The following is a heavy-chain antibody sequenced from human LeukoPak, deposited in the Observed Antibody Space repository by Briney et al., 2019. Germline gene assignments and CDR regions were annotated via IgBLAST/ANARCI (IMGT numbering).Heavy chain of an antibody. V-gene: IGHV4-59*01. CDR1: GGSISSYY. CDR2: IYYSGST. CDR3: ARGNYYDSSVDAFDI. Sequence: SETLSLTCTVSGGSISSYYWSWVRQPPGKGLEWIGYIYYSGSTNYNPSLKSRVTISVDTSKNQFSLKLSSVTAADTAVYYCARGNYYDSSVDAFDIWGQGTMVTVSS. D-gene: IGHD3-22*01. J-gene: IGHJ3*02.